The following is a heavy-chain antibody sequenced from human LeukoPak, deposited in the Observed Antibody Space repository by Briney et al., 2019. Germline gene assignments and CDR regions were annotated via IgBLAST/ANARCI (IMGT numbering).Heavy chain of an antibody. CDR3: ARESFPYYGDYFRRSREYFDY. CDR1: GFTFNSYG. D-gene: IGHD4-17*01. CDR2: ISYDGSNK. Sequence: GGTLRLSCAASGFTFNSYGMHWVRQAPGKGLEWVAVISYDGSNKYYADSVKGRFTISRDNSKNTLYLQMNSLRAEDTAVYYCARESFPYYGDYFRRSREYFDYWGQGTLVTVSS. J-gene: IGHJ4*02. V-gene: IGHV3-30*03.